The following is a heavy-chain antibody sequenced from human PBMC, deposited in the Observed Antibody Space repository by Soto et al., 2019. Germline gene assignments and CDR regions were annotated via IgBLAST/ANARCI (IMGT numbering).Heavy chain of an antibody. CDR2: IIPILGIA. D-gene: IGHD3-10*01. V-gene: IGHV1-69*04. Sequence: EASVKVSCTASGGTFSSYTISWVRQAPGQGLEWMGRIIPILGIANYAQKFQGRVTITADKSTSTAYMELSSLRSEDTAVYYCARDYYGSGSYYYWFDPWGQGTLVTVSS. J-gene: IGHJ5*02. CDR3: ARDYYGSGSYYYWFDP. CDR1: GGTFSSYT.